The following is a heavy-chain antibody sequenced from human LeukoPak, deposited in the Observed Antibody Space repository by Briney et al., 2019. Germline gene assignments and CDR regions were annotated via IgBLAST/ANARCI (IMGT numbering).Heavy chain of an antibody. CDR3: ARIAVAGDPYYYYYGMDV. V-gene: IGHV3-48*03. CDR2: ISSSGSTI. CDR1: GFTFSSYE. D-gene: IGHD6-19*01. J-gene: IGHJ6*02. Sequence: QAGGCLRLSCAAPGFTFSSYEMNWVRQAPGKGLEWGSYISSSGSTIYYADSVKGRFTISRDNAKNSLYLQMNSLRAEDTAVYYCARIAVAGDPYYYYYGMDVWGQGSTVTVSS.